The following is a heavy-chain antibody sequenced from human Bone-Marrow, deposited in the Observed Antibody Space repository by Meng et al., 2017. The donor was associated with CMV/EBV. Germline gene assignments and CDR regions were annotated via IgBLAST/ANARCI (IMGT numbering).Heavy chain of an antibody. Sequence: GESLKISCAAFGFTFSDYYMPWIRQVPGKGLEWLSYISQSSGTIDYADSVRGRFTISRDNAKNSLYLQMNSLRAEDTALYYCARLSPGWNWIDPWGQGARVTGSS. CDR1: GFTFSDYY. CDR2: ISQSSGTI. J-gene: IGHJ5*02. V-gene: IGHV3-11*04. D-gene: IGHD1-1*01. CDR3: ARLSPGWNWIDP.